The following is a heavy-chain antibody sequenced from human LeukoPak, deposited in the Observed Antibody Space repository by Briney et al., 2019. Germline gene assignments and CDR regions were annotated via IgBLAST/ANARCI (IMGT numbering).Heavy chain of an antibody. D-gene: IGHD5-12*01. V-gene: IGHV4-61*05. CDR3: ASYSGYESAFDY. CDR1: GGSISSSSYY. Sequence: SGTLSLTCAVSGGSISSSSYYWGWIRQPPGKGLEWIGYIYYSGSTNYNPSLKSRVTISVDTSKNQFSLKLSSVTAADTAVHYCASYSGYESAFDYWGQGTLVTVSS. CDR2: IYYSGST. J-gene: IGHJ4*02.